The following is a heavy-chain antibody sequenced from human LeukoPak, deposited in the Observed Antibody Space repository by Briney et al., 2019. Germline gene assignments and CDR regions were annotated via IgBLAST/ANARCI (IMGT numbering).Heavy chain of an antibody. D-gene: IGHD3-22*01. Sequence: ASVKVSCKASGYTFTSYAMHWVRQAPGQRLEWMGWINAGNGNTKYSQKFQGRVTITRDTSASTAYMELSSLRSEDTAVYYCATYYYDSSGHLNNAEYFQHWGQGTLVTVSS. CDR3: ATYYYDSSGHLNNAEYFQH. CDR2: INAGNGNT. CDR1: GYTFTSYA. V-gene: IGHV1-3*01. J-gene: IGHJ1*01.